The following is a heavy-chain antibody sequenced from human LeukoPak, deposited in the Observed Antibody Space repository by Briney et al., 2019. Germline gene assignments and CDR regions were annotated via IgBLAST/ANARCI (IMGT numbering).Heavy chain of an antibody. CDR1: GYTLTELS. CDR2: FDPEDGET. D-gene: IGHD6-13*01. J-gene: IGHJ4*02. V-gene: IGHV1-24*01. CDR3: ATDGTSSSWYGAPFDY. Sequence: ASVKVSCKVSGYTLTELSMHWVRQAPGKGLEWMGGFDPEDGETIYAQKFQGRVTMTEDTSTDTAYMELSSLRSEDTAVYYCATDGTSSSWYGAPFDYWGQGTLITVSS.